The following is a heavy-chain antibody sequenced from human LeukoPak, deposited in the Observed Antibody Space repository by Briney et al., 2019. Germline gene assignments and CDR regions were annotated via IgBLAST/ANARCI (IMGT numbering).Heavy chain of an antibody. V-gene: IGHV3-21*01. D-gene: IGHD3-22*01. CDR3: AGRNEYYYDSSGYTLTNWFDP. CDR2: ISSSSSYI. CDR1: GFTFSSYS. J-gene: IGHJ5*02. Sequence: PGGSLRLSCAASGFTFSSYSMNWVRQAPGKGLEWVSSISSSSSYIYYADSVKGRFTISRDNAKNSLYLQMNSLRAEDTAVYYCAGRNEYYYDSSGYTLTNWFDPWGQGTLVTVSS.